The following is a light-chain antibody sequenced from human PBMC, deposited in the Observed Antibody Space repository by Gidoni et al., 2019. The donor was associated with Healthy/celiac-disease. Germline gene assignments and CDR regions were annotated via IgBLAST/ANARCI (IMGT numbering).Light chain of an antibody. Sequence: ELVLTQSPATLSLSSGERATLSCMSSQSVSSYLAWYQQKPCQAPRLLIYDASNRATGIPARFSGSGSGTDFTLTISSLEPEDFAVYYCQQRSNWPPAFGGGTKVEIK. CDR3: QQRSNWPPA. CDR1: QSVSSY. J-gene: IGKJ4*01. V-gene: IGKV3-11*01. CDR2: DAS.